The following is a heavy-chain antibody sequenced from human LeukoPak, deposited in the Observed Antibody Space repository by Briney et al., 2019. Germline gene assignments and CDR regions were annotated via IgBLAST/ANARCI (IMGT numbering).Heavy chain of an antibody. D-gene: IGHD6-6*01. J-gene: IGHJ4*02. CDR2: IWYDGSKR. V-gene: IGHV3-33*01. Sequence: GRSLRLSCAASGFTFSDYGIHWVRQAPGQGLEWVALIWYDGSKRYYADSVKGRFTISRDNTKNTLYLQLNSLRADDTAVYYCARAHSSSSTFDLWGQGTLVTVSS. CDR3: ARAHSSSSTFDL. CDR1: GFTFSDYG.